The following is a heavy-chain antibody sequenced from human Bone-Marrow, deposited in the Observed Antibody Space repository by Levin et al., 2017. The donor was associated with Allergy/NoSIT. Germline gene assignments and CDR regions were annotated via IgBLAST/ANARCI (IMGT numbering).Heavy chain of an antibody. Sequence: GESLKISCAASGFTFSGSSIHWVRQASGKGLEWVGRIKNKANNYATAYAASLKGRFTISRDDSNNTAYLQLNSLKMEDTAVYYCSSFYGAAGTWNVDWGQGTLITVSS. CDR3: SSFYGAAGTWNVD. CDR2: IKNKANNYAT. V-gene: IGHV3-73*01. D-gene: IGHD6-13*01. CDR1: GFTFSGSS. J-gene: IGHJ4*02.